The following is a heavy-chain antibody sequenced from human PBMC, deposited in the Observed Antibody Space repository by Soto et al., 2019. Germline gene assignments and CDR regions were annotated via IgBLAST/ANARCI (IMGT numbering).Heavy chain of an antibody. V-gene: IGHV1-18*01. CDR3: ARDGYGDYGY. D-gene: IGHD4-17*01. J-gene: IGHJ4*02. CDR2: ISTYNGNR. Sequence: QVQLVQSGAEVKKPGTSVKVSCKASGYTYTSNGISWVRQAPGQGLEWMGWISTYNGNRNYAQKLQGRVTMTRDTSTSIAYMELRDLRSDDTAVYYCARDGYGDYGYWGQGSLVTVSS. CDR1: GYTYTSNG.